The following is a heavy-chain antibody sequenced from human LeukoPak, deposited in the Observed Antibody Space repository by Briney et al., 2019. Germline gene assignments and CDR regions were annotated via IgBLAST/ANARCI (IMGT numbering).Heavy chain of an antibody. Sequence: QSGGSLRLSCAASGFTFSSYAMHWVRQAPGKGLEWVAVISYDGSNKYYADSVKGRFTISRDNSKNTLYLQMNSLRAEDTAVYYCARDHTGNYYFDYWGQGTLVTVSS. CDR2: ISYDGSNK. V-gene: IGHV3-30*07. CDR1: GFTFSSYA. CDR3: ARDHTGNYYFDY. D-gene: IGHD1-26*01. J-gene: IGHJ4*02.